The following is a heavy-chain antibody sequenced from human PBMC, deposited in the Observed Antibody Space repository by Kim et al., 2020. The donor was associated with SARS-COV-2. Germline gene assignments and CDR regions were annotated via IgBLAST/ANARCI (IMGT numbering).Heavy chain of an antibody. CDR1: GFTFSSYS. V-gene: IGHV3-21*01. D-gene: IGHD6-19*01. CDR2: ISSSSSYI. Sequence: GGSLRLSCAASGFTFSSYSMNWVRQAPGKGLEWVSSISSSSSYIYYADSVKGRFTISRDNAKNSLYLQMNSLRAEDTAEDYCATFSIAVAGAPVADYWG. CDR3: ATFSIAVAGAPVADY. J-gene: IGHJ4*01.